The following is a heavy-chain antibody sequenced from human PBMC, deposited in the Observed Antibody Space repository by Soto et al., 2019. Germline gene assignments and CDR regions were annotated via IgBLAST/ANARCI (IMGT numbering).Heavy chain of an antibody. D-gene: IGHD6-19*01. CDR3: ARHDRPAVANFDF. CDR2: LYYSGST. J-gene: IGHJ4*02. V-gene: IGHV4-39*01. CDR1: GDSVGSSSYF. Sequence: PSETLSLTCSVSGDSVGSSSYFWGWIRQPPGKGLEWIATLYYSGSTFYNPSLKSRPTISVDTSKNQFSLKLSSVTAADTAVYYCARHDRPAVANFDFWGQGILVTV.